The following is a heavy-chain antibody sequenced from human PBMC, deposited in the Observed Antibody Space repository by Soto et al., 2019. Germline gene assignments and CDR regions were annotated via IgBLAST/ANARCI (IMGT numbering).Heavy chain of an antibody. CDR3: ARWPQPRYTADPYAVDV. V-gene: IGHV1-69*11. Sequence: QVHLVQSGTEVKKPGSSVKVSCKASGGTFSSSGFSWVRQAPGQGLEWMGMIVPSLDTTNDAQKFQARVTITAEEVTSTAYIELRSLRSEDTAVYYCARWPQPRYTADPYAVDVWGQGTRVIVSS. D-gene: IGHD1-20*01. J-gene: IGHJ6*02. CDR2: IVPSLDTT. CDR1: GGTFSSSG.